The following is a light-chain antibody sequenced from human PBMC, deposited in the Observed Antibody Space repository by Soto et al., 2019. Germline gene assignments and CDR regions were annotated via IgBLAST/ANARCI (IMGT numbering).Light chain of an antibody. Sequence: QPVLTQPPSVSGAPGQRVTISCTGSRSNIGAGYDVHWYQQLPGTAPKLLIYGNSNRPSGVPDRFSGSKSGTSASLAITGLQAEDEADYYCQSYDSSLSGPRVFGTGTKLTVL. J-gene: IGLJ1*01. CDR3: QSYDSSLSGPRV. V-gene: IGLV1-40*01. CDR1: RSNIGAGYD. CDR2: GNS.